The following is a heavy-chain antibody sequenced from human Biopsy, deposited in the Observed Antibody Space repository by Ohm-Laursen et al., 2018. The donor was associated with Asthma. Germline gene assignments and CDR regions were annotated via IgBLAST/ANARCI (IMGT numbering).Heavy chain of an antibody. CDR3: ARAVDYSHYYGIDV. Sequence: ASVKVSCKTSSYTFNSAGITWVRQAPGQGLEWMGWISVYNSNTKVAQKLQDRVTMITDTSTSTAYMELRSLRSDDTAVYFCARAVDYSHYYGIDVWGQGTTVTVS. J-gene: IGHJ6*02. CDR2: ISVYNSNT. V-gene: IGHV1-18*01. CDR1: SYTFNSAG. D-gene: IGHD3-10*01.